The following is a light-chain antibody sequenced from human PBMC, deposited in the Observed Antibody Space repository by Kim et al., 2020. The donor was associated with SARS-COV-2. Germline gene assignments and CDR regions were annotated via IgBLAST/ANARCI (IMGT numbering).Light chain of an antibody. CDR2: LNSDGSH. CDR3: QTWDTGIRV. Sequence: ASVKLTCPLSSGHRSYAIAWHQQQPEKGPRYLMKLNSDGSHSKGDGIPDRFSGSSSGAERYLTISSLQSEDEADYYCQTWDTGIRVFGGGTQLTVL. CDR1: SGHRSYA. J-gene: IGLJ2*01. V-gene: IGLV4-69*01.